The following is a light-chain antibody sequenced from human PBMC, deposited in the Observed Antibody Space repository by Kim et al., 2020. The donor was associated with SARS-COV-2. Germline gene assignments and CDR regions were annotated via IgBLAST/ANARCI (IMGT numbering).Light chain of an antibody. Sequence: VLPERRTPPCCMASRVVSSTLSWYQHTPGHAPRLLFCGASTRAASIPARCSGGGSRAEFTLTISSLQSEDFAVYYCQQYNNCPPTFGQGTKVDIK. J-gene: IGKJ1*01. CDR1: RVVSST. CDR3: QQYNNCPPT. CDR2: GAS. V-gene: IGKV3-15*01.